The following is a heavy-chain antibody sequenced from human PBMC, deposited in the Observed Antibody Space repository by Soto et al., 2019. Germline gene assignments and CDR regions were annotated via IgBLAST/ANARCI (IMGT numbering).Heavy chain of an antibody. CDR3: ARDSYSSATH. V-gene: IGHV3-74*01. CDR2: ISNDGSDT. J-gene: IGHJ4*01. Sequence: GGSLRLSCAASGLPFGDNWMHWVRQAPGKGLVWVSRISNDGSDTTYADSVKGRFTVSRDNAKNTLYLQMNSLRAEDTAVYYCARDSYSSATHWGHGTLVTVSS. D-gene: IGHD4-4*01. CDR1: GLPFGDNW.